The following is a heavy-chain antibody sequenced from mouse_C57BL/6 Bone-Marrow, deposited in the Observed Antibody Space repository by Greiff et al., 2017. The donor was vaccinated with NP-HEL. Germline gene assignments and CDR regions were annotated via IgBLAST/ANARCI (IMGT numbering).Heavy chain of an antibody. J-gene: IGHJ1*03. V-gene: IGHV7-1*01. Sequence: EVQLVESGGGLVQSGRSLRLSCATSGFTFSDFYMEWVRQAPGKGLEWIAASRNKANDYTTEYSASVKGRFIVSRDTSQSILYLQMNALRAEDTAIYYCARDANWDGYWYFDVWGTGTTVTVSS. D-gene: IGHD4-1*01. CDR2: SRNKANDYTT. CDR3: ARDANWDGYWYFDV. CDR1: GFTFSDFY.